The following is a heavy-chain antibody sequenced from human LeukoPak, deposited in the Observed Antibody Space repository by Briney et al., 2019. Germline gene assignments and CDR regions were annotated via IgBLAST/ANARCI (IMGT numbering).Heavy chain of an antibody. Sequence: GASVKVSCTSSGYAFTSYDINWVRQAPAQGLGWKGWMNPNSGNTGNAQKFQGRGTMTRNTSISTAYMELSSLRSEDTAVYYWARGRHGIAAADENYYYYMDVWGKGTTVTISS. CDR2: MNPNSGNT. V-gene: IGHV1-8*01. CDR1: GYAFTSYD. D-gene: IGHD6-13*01. J-gene: IGHJ6*03. CDR3: ARGRHGIAAADENYYYYMDV.